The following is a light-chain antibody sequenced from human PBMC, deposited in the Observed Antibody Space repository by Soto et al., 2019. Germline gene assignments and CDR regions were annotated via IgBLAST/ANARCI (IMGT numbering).Light chain of an antibody. CDR1: QRVSSK. CDR3: QQYSEWPLT. Sequence: EIVMTQSPATLSVSPGERATLSCRASQRVSSKLAWFQQQPGRAPRLLIYATSARATGIPARFSGSGSGTEFTLTISSLQYEDFEVYYCQQYSEWPLTFGGGTRVEIK. V-gene: IGKV3-15*01. CDR2: ATS. J-gene: IGKJ4*01.